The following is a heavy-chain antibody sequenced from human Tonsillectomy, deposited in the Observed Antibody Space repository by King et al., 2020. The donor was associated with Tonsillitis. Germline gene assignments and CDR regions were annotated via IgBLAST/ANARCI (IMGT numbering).Heavy chain of an antibody. D-gene: IGHD6-19*01. Sequence: LQLQESGPGLVKPSETLSLTCTVSGGSISSSSYYWGWIRQPPGKGLEWIGRIYYSGSTYYNPSLKSRVTISVDTSTNQFSLKLSSVTAADTAVYYCARHARSRIAVAGRGRMDVWGQGTTVTVSS. CDR1: GGSISSSSYY. V-gene: IGHV4-39*01. J-gene: IGHJ6*02. CDR2: IYYSGST. CDR3: ARHARSRIAVAGRGRMDV.